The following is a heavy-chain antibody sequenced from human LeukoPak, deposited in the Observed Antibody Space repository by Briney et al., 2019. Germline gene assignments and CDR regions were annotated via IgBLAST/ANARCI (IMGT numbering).Heavy chain of an antibody. D-gene: IGHD5-24*01. Sequence: PGGSLRLSCAASGFAFDDYAMHWVRQAPGTGLERVSLISGDGGSTYYADSVKGRFTISRDNSKNSLYLQMNSLRTEDTALYYCAKDIRGDGYYSRFDYWGQGTLVTVSP. V-gene: IGHV3-43*02. CDR1: GFAFDDYA. CDR3: AKDIRGDGYYSRFDY. CDR2: ISGDGGST. J-gene: IGHJ4*02.